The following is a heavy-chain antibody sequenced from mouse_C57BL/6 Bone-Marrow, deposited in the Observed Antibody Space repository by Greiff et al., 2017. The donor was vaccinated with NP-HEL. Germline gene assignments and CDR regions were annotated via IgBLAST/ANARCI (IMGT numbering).Heavy chain of an antibody. D-gene: IGHD1-1*01. V-gene: IGHV14-1*01. J-gene: IGHJ2*01. CDR1: GFNIKDYY. CDR2: IDPEDGDT. Sequence: EVQLQQSGAELVRPGASVKLSCTASGFNIKDYYMHWVKQRPEQGLEWIGRIDPEDGDTEYAPKFQGKATMTADTSSNTAYLQLSSLTSEDTAVYYCTTRGVGSSSPFDYWGQGTTLTVSS. CDR3: TTRGVGSSSPFDY.